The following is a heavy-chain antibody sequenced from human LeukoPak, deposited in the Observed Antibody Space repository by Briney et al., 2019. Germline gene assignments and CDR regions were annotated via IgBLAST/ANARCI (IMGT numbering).Heavy chain of an antibody. J-gene: IGHJ6*02. V-gene: IGHV4-59*01. D-gene: IGHD3-3*01. CDR3: ARVSEDSWSIGYGMDV. CDR2: IYYSGST. CDR1: GGSISRYY. Sequence: PSETLSLTCTVSGGSISRYYWSWIRQPPGKGLEWIGYIYYSGSTNYNPSLKSRVTISVDTSKNQFSLKLSSVTAADTAVYYCARVSEDSWSIGYGMDVWGQGTTVTVSS.